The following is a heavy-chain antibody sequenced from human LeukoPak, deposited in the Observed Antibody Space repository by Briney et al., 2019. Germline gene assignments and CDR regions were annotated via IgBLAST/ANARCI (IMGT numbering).Heavy chain of an antibody. J-gene: IGHJ5*02. D-gene: IGHD6-13*01. V-gene: IGHV4-61*02. CDR1: GGSISGGTYY. CDR2: IYTSGST. Sequence: PSETLSLTCTVSGGSISGGTYYWSWIRQPAGKGLEWIGRIYTSGSTNYNPSLKSRVTMSVDTSKNQFSLKLSSVTAADTAVYYCAREGAATGIPVDWFDPWGQGTLVTVSS. CDR3: AREGAATGIPVDWFDP.